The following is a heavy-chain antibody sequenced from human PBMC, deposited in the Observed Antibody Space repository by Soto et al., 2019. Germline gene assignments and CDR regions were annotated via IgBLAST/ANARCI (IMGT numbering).Heavy chain of an antibody. CDR2: ISGSGGDT. V-gene: IGHV3-23*01. D-gene: IGHD3-22*01. Sequence: GGSLRLSCAASGFTFSIYAMSWVRQTPGKGLEWVSTISGSGGDTYYADSAQGRFTVSRDNSKNTLFLQMSSLRAEDTGVYYCAKDKSSWDGSRYYYTGSDYWGQGTLVSLSS. CDR3: AKDKSSWDGSRYYYTGSDY. CDR1: GFTFSIYA. J-gene: IGHJ4*02.